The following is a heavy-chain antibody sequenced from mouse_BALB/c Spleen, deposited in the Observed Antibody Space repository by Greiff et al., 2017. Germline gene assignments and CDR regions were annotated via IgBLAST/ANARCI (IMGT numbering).Heavy chain of an antibody. J-gene: IGHJ4*01. V-gene: IGHV1-31*01. CDR3: AKYGNAYYYAMDY. Sequence: EVKLQESGPELVKPGASVKISCKASGYSFTGYYMHWVKQSHVKSLEWIGRINPYNGATSYNQNFKDKASLTVDKSSSTAYMELHSLTSEDSAVYYCAKYGNAYYYAMDYWGQGTSVTVSS. CDR2: INPYNGAT. CDR1: GYSFTGYY. D-gene: IGHD2-10*02.